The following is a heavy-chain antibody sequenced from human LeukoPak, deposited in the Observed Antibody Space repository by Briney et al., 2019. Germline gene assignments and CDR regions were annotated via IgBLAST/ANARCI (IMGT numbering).Heavy chain of an antibody. CDR3: ARHDSSGYFHY. J-gene: IGHJ4*02. Sequence: GGSLRLSCAASGFTFSSYGMHWVRQAPGKGLEWVAVIWYDGSNKYHADSVKGRFTISRDNSKNTLYLQMNSLRAEDTAVYYCARHDSSGYFHYWGQGTLVTVSS. CDR1: GFTFSSYG. D-gene: IGHD3-22*01. V-gene: IGHV3-33*01. CDR2: IWYDGSNK.